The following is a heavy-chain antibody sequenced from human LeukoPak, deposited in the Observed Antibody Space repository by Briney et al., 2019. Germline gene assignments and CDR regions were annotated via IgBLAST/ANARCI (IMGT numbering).Heavy chain of an antibody. CDR1: GFTFSSYW. V-gene: IGHV3-7*03. CDR3: ARDWFDGDYDRFDY. J-gene: IGHJ4*02. Sequence: GGSLRLSCAVSGFTFSSYWMSWFRQAPGKGLEWVANINQDGSQKFSVDSVKGRFTISRDNARSSLSLQMNSLRVEDTAVYYCARDWFDGDYDRFDYWGQGTLVTVSS. CDR2: INQDGSQK. D-gene: IGHD4-17*01.